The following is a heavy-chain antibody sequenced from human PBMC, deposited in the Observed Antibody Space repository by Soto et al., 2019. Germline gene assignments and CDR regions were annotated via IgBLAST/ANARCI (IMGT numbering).Heavy chain of an antibody. Sequence: SETLSLTCAVYGGSFSAYYWSWVRQPPGKGLEWIGEIIHSESTKHNPSLKSRVTISVDTSKNQFSLKLRSVTAADTAVYYCARQRPTDGRWEFANYSGMDVWGPGTPVTVSS. J-gene: IGHJ6*02. CDR3: ARQRPTDGRWEFANYSGMDV. V-gene: IGHV4-34*12. CDR1: GGSFSAYY. CDR2: IIHSEST. D-gene: IGHD1-26*01.